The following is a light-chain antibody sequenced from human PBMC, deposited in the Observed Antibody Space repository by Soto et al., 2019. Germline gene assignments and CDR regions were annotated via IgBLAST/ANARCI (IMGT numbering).Light chain of an antibody. J-gene: IGLJ3*02. CDR2: GNT. V-gene: IGLV1-40*01. CDR1: SSNIGAGYD. Sequence: QSVLTQPPSMSGAPGQRVTISCTGSSSNIGAGYDVHWYQLLPGTAPKLLIYGNTNRPSGVPDRFSGSKSGTSASVAITGLRAEDEADYYCQSHDSSLNSWVFGGGTKLTVL. CDR3: QSHDSSLNSWV.